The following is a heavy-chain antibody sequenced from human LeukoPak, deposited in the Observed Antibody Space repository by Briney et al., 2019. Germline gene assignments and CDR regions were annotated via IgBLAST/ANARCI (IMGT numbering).Heavy chain of an antibody. CDR3: ASMPDYYDSSGYQYYFDY. CDR2: INHSGST. CDR1: GGSFSGYY. D-gene: IGHD3-22*01. J-gene: IGHJ4*02. Sequence: PSETLSLTCAVYGGSFSGYYWSWIRQPPGKGLEWIGEINHSGSTNYNPSLKSRVTISVDTSKNQFSLKLSSVTAADTAVYYCASMPDYYDSSGYQYYFDYWGQGTLVTVSS. V-gene: IGHV4-34*01.